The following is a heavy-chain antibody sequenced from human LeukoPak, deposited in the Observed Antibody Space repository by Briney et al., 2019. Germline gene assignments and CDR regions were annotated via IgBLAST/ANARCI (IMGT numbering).Heavy chain of an antibody. CDR1: GGSISSDDYY. CDR2: TYYSGST. V-gene: IGHV4-30-4*08. CDR3: ARIIVVVPAAKYYYYMDV. Sequence: SGTLSLTCTVSGGSISSDDYYWSWIRQPPGKGLEWIGYTYYSGSTYYNPSLKSRVTISVDTSKNQFSLKLSSVTAADTAVYYCARIIVVVPAAKYYYYMDVWGKGTTVTVSS. J-gene: IGHJ6*03. D-gene: IGHD2-2*01.